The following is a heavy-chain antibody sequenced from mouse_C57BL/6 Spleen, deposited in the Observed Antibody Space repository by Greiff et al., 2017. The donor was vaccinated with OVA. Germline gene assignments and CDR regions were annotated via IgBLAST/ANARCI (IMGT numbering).Heavy chain of an antibody. D-gene: IGHD1-1*01. CDR2: IDPSDSYT. CDR1: GYTFTSYW. CDR3: ARGKSSYGRSWYFDV. J-gene: IGHJ1*03. Sequence: QVQLQQPGAELVMPGASVKLSCKASGYTFTSYWMHWVKQRPGQGLEWIGEIDPSDSYTNYNQKFKGKSTLTVDKSSSTAYMQLSSLTSEDSAVYYCARGKSSYGRSWYFDVWGTGTTVTVSS. V-gene: IGHV1-69*01.